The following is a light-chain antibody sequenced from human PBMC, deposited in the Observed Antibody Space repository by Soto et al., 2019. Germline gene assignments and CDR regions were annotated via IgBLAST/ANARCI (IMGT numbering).Light chain of an antibody. J-gene: IGKJ5*01. CDR2: GAS. CDR3: QQYNTYST. CDR1: QTVSSNY. Sequence: EIILTQSPDTLSLSPGERATLSCRASQTVSSNYLAWCQQRPGQAPRLLIYGASTRATGIPDRFSGSGSGTEFTLTISSLQPDDFATYYCQQYNTYSTFGQGTRLEIK. V-gene: IGKV3-20*01.